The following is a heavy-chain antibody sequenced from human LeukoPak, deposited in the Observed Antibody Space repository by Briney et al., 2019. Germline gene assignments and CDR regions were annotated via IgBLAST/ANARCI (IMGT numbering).Heavy chain of an antibody. CDR3: ARAGSDCSSTSCPPRNYYYMDV. D-gene: IGHD2-2*01. Sequence: SDTLSLTCAVYGASFSGYYWSWIRQPPGKGREWIGEINHSGSTNYNPSLKSRVTISVDTSKNQFSLKLSSVTAADTAVYYCARAGSDCSSTSCPPRNYYYMDVWGKGTTVTVSS. CDR2: INHSGST. J-gene: IGHJ6*03. CDR1: GASFSGYY. V-gene: IGHV4-34*01.